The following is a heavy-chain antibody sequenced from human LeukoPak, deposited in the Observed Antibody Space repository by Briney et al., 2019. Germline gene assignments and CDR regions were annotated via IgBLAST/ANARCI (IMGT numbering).Heavy chain of an antibody. CDR2: ISYAGSDK. V-gene: IGHV3-30*18. CDR1: GFTFSSHG. Sequence: PGGSLILSCAASGFTFSSHGIHWVRQAPGKGLEWVAVISYAGSDKYYADSVKGRFTISRDNSKNTLYLQMNSLRAEDTAVYYCAKSSSGGWYLLGDAFDIWGQGTMVTVSS. J-gene: IGHJ3*02. CDR3: AKSSSGGWYLLGDAFDI. D-gene: IGHD6-19*01.